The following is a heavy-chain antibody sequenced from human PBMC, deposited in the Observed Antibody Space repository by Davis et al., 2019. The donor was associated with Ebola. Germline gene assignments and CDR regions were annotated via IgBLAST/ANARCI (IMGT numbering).Heavy chain of an antibody. V-gene: IGHV3-48*01. Sequence: PGGSLRLSCAASGFTFSSYSMNWVRQAPGKGLEWVSSISSSGRTIYYADSVKGRFTISRHNSKNTLYLQMNSLRAEDTAVYYCARDREYGYYGMDVWGQGTTVTVSS. J-gene: IGHJ6*02. CDR1: GFTFSSYS. D-gene: IGHD2/OR15-2a*01. CDR2: ISSSGRTI. CDR3: ARDREYGYYGMDV.